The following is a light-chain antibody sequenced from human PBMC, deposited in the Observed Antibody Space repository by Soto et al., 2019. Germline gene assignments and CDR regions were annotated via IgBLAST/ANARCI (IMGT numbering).Light chain of an antibody. CDR3: QQSISAPLT. V-gene: IGKV1-39*01. Sequence: DIQMTQSPSSLSASVGARVTITCRASQSISSYLNWYQQKPGKAPKLLTYAASSLPSGVPSRFSGRGCEPDFPPTIAGLQSEDSASFFCQQSISAPLTFGGGTKVEIK. CDR1: QSISSY. CDR2: AAS. J-gene: IGKJ4*01.